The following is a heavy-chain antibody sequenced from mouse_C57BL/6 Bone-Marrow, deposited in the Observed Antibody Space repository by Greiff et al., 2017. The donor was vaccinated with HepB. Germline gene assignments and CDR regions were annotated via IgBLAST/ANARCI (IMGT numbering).Heavy chain of an antibody. J-gene: IGHJ2*01. CDR2: IDPETGGT. CDR1: GYTFTDYE. Sequence: VQLQQSGAELVRPGASVTLSCKASGYTFTDYEMHWVKQTPVHGLEWIGAIDPETGGTAYNQKFKGKAILTADKSSSTAYMELRSLTSEDSAVYYCTQLLWSPHYFDYWGQGTTLTVSS. D-gene: IGHD2-1*01. CDR3: TQLLWSPHYFDY. V-gene: IGHV1-15*01.